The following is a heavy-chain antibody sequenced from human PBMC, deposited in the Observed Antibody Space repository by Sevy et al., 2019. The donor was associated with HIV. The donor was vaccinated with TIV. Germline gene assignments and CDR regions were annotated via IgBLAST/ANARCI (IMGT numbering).Heavy chain of an antibody. J-gene: IGHJ6*03. V-gene: IGHV4-34*01. CDR3: ARVAWLTGTTDYYYYMDV. D-gene: IGHD1-7*01. CDR2: INHSGST. CDR1: GGSFSGYY. Sequence: SETLSLTCAVYGGSFSGYYWSWIRQPPGMGLEWIGEINHSGSTNYNPSLKSRVTISVDTSKNQFSLKLSSVTAADTAVYYCARVAWLTGTTDYYYYMDVWGKWTTVTVSS.